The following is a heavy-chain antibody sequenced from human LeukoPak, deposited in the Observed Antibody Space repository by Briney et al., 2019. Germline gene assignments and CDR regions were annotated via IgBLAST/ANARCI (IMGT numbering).Heavy chain of an antibody. J-gene: IGHJ6*03. CDR1: GFTFSSYA. CDR2: ISGSGGSK. CDR3: ASPPGIAAAGIYYYYYYMDV. V-gene: IGHV3-23*01. Sequence: GGSLRLSCAASGFTFSSYAMSWVRQAPGKGLEWVSAISGSGGSKYYADSVKGRFTISRDNSKNTLYLQMNSLRAEDTAVYYCASPPGIAAAGIYYYYYYMDVWGKGTTVTVSS. D-gene: IGHD6-13*01.